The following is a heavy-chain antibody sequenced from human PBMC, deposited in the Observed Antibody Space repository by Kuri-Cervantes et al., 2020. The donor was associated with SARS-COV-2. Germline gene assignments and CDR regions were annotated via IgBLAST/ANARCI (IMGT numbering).Heavy chain of an antibody. CDR1: GFTFSSYS. Sequence: ESLKISCAASGFTFSSYSMNWVRQAPGKGLEWIGYIYYSGSTNYNPSLKSRVTISVDTSKNQSSLKLSSVTAADTAVYYCARDMYVDSGYWFDPWGQGTLVTVSS. J-gene: IGHJ5*02. V-gene: IGHV4-59*01. CDR3: ARDMYVDSGYWFDP. CDR2: IYYSGST. D-gene: IGHD2-8*01.